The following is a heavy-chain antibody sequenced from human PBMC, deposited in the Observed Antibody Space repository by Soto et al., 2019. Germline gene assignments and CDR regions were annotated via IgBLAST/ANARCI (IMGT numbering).Heavy chain of an antibody. V-gene: IGHV1-18*01. D-gene: IGHD3-10*01. Sequence: ASVKVSCKTSGYTFASYAISWMRQAPRQGLEWMGWINTHNGNTNYAQNLQGRVIMTADTSTSTAYMELRSLRSDDTAIYYCTREGSAPYYYYGMDAWGQGTTVTVSS. CDR1: GYTFASYA. CDR3: TREGSAPYYYYGMDA. J-gene: IGHJ6*02. CDR2: INTHNGNT.